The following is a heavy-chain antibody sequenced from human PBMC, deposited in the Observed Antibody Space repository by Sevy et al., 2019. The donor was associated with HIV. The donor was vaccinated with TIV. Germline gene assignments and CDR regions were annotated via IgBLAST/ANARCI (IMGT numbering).Heavy chain of an antibody. J-gene: IGHJ3*02. CDR2: ISAYNGNT. CDR3: ARRVGEEWLLAFDI. CDR1: GYTFTSYG. Sequence: ASVKVSCKASGYTFTSYGISWVRQAPGQGLEWMGWISAYNGNTNYAQKLQGRVTMATDISTSTAYMELRSLRSDDTAVYYCARRVGEEWLLAFDIWGQGTMVTVSS. V-gene: IGHV1-18*04. D-gene: IGHD3-3*01.